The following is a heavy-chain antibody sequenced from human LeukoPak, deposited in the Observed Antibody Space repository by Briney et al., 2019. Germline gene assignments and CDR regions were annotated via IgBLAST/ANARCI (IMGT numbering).Heavy chain of an antibody. D-gene: IGHD1-26*01. J-gene: IGHJ5*02. CDR2: INHSGST. CDR1: GGSFSGYY. V-gene: IGHV4-34*01. CDR3: ARLGGIVRNWFDP. Sequence: SETLSLTCAVYGGSFSGYYWSWIRQPPGKGLEWIGEINHSGSTNYNPSLKSRVTISVDTSKNQFSLKLSSVTAADTAVYYCARLGGIVRNWFDPWGQGTLSPSPQ.